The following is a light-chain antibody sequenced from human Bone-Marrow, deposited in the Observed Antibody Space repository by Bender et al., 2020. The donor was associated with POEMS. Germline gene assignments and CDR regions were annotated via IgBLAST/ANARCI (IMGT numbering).Light chain of an antibody. CDR1: SSDVGGYKF. CDR3: CTYAGTYNFVV. J-gene: IGLJ2*01. CDR2: DVT. V-gene: IGLV2-11*01. Sequence: QSALTQPASVSGSPGQSIIISCTGTSSDVGGYKFVSWYQQHPGKAPKLIIYDVTKRPSGVPDRFAGSKSGNTASLTISGLQREDEAEYYCCTYAGTYNFVVFGGGTKVTVL.